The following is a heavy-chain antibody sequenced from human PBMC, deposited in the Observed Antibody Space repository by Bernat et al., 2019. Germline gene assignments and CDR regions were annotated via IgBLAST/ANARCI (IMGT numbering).Heavy chain of an antibody. J-gene: IGHJ6*02. D-gene: IGHD3-16*01. V-gene: IGHV3-53*02. CDR2: IYSAGST. Sequence: EVHLVETGGGLIQPGGSLRLSCAASGFTVSNYMTWVRQGSGKGLEWVSVIYSAGSTYYADSVKGRFTISRDISKNPRYLQMNSLRAEDTAVYFCARGGGDHYYYGMDVWGQGTTVTVSS. CDR1: GFTVSNY. CDR3: ARGGGDHYYYGMDV.